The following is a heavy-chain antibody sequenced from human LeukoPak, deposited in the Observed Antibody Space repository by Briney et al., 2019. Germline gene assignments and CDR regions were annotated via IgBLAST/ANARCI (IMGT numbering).Heavy chain of an antibody. V-gene: IGHV3-21*01. Sequence: GGSLRLSCAASGFTFSRYSMNWVRQAPGKGLEWVSSISDTGYYIYYADSVKGRFTISRDNAKNSLFLQMNNLRAEDTAVYYCANHLACGSITCPSFDYWGQGTLVTVSS. CDR1: GFTFSRYS. J-gene: IGHJ4*02. CDR3: ANHLACGSITCPSFDY. D-gene: IGHD2-2*01. CDR2: ISDTGYYI.